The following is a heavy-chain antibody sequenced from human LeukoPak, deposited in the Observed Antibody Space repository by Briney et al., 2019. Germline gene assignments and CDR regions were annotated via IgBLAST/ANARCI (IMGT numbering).Heavy chain of an antibody. D-gene: IGHD1-26*01. V-gene: IGHV3-23*01. J-gene: IGHJ4*02. Sequence: AGESLRLSCAASGFTFSNYAMSWVRQAPGKGLEWVSTISGSGGSTYYADSVKGRVSISRDNSKNTLYLQMNSLRAEDTAVYYCAKDRNSEGGAAKNYWGQGTLVTVSS. CDR2: ISGSGGST. CDR1: GFTFSNYA. CDR3: AKDRNSEGGAAKNY.